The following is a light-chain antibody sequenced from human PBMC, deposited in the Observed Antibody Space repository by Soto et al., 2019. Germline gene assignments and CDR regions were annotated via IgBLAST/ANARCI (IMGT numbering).Light chain of an antibody. V-gene: IGKV1-8*01. CDR2: AAS. J-gene: IGKJ2*01. CDR1: QDIGSY. CDR3: QQYYNYPYT. Sequence: AIRMTQSPSSFSASTGDRVTITCRASQDIGSYLAWYQQKPGEAPKLLIYAASTLQTGVPSRFSGSGSGTDFTLTVSCLQSEDFATYYCQQYYNYPYTFGQGTKLEVK.